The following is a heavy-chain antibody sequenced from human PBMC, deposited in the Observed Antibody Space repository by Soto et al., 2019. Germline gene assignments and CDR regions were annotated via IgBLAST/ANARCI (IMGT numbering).Heavy chain of an antibody. CDR3: ARGVGGLCYCYLDG. J-gene: IGHJ6*03. Sequence: SETLSLTCTVSGGSIRSGGYYWIWIRQHPGKGLEWIGYIYYSGSTCYNPSLKSRVTISVDTSKNQFSLKLSSVTAADTAVYYWARGVGGLCYCYLDGWGKGTRVT. CDR2: IYYSGST. CDR1: GGSIRSGGYY. V-gene: IGHV4-31*03. D-gene: IGHD5-12*01.